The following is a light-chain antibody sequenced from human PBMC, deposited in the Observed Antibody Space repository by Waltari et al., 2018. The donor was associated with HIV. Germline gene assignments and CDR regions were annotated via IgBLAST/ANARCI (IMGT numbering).Light chain of an antibody. CDR2: SAS. Sequence: DIQMTQSPSSLSTSVGDRVTITCRASQNISSYLNWYQQKPGKTPNLLIFSASSLQSGVPSRFRGSGSGTDFTLTISSLQPEDFATYYCQQSYSTPWTFGQGTKVEIK. V-gene: IGKV1-39*01. CDR1: QNISSY. CDR3: QQSYSTPWT. J-gene: IGKJ1*01.